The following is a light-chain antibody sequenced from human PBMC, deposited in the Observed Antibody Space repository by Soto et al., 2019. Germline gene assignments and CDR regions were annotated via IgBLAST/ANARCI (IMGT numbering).Light chain of an antibody. CDR2: EVS. J-gene: IGLJ2*01. CDR3: SSYTTCSTVA. V-gene: IGLV2-14*01. CDR1: SSDIGGYNY. Sequence: QSALTQSASVSGSPGQSITISCTGTSSDIGGYNYVSWYQQHPDKAPKLMIFEVSNRPSGVSNRFSGSKSGNTASLTTSGLLPEDEADYYCSSYTTCSTVAFGGGTKLTVL.